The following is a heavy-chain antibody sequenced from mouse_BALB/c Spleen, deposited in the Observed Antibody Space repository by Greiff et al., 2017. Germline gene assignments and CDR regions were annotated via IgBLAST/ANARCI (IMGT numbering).Heavy chain of an antibody. V-gene: IGHV5-12-2*01. CDR3: ARHSDDYDDYYAMDY. Sequence: EVQLQESGGGLVQPGGSLKLSCAASGFTFSSYTMSWVRQTPEKRLEWVAYISNGGGSTYYPDTVKGRFTISRDNAKNTLYLQMSSLKSEDTAMYYCARHSDDYDDYYAMDYWGQGTSVTVSS. CDR1: GFTFSSYT. CDR2: ISNGGGST. J-gene: IGHJ4*01. D-gene: IGHD2-4*01.